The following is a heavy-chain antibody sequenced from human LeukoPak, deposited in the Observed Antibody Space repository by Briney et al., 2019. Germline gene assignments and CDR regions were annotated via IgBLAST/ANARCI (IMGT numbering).Heavy chain of an antibody. J-gene: IGHJ5*02. CDR3: ARSGSGYSYGDP. D-gene: IGHD5-18*01. V-gene: IGHV3-30*02. CDR1: GFTFSSYG. CDR2: IRYDGSNK. Sequence: GGSLRLSCAASGFTFSSYGMHWVRQAPGKGLEWVAFIRYDGSNKYYADSVKGRFTITRDNSKNTLYLQMNSLRAEDTAVYYCARSGSGYSYGDPWGQGTLVTVSS.